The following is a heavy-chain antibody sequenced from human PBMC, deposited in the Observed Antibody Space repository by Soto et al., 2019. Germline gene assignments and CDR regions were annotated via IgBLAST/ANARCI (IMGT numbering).Heavy chain of an antibody. J-gene: IGHJ3*02. V-gene: IGHV1-69*01. D-gene: IGHD4-4*01. Sequence: QVLLVQSGAEVKKPGSSVKVSCQAAGGSFSSYMVSWVRQAPGQGLDYMGGIMPVFGTPTYTEKFQGRVTITADESTGTAYLELTSLKSDDTAVYYCARGVAANYKGGDAGAIWGQGTLVAVSS. CDR1: GGSFSSYM. CDR2: IMPVFGTP. CDR3: ARGVAANYKGGDAGAI.